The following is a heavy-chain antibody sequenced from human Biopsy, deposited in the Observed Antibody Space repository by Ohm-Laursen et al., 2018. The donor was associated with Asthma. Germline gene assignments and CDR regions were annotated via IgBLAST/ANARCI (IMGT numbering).Heavy chain of an antibody. CDR1: GDNVTKNY. V-gene: IGHV3-66*02. CDR3: ARGYGGNFFYGAFDI. CDR2: MYAGCSR. D-gene: IGHD4-23*01. J-gene: IGHJ3*02. Sequence: SLRLSCTASGDNVTKNYMTWVRQTPGKGLEWVSIMYAGCSRFYADRVKGRFTISREDSKNSLYLQMNSLRPDDTAVYYCARGYGGNFFYGAFDIWGQGTMVTVSS.